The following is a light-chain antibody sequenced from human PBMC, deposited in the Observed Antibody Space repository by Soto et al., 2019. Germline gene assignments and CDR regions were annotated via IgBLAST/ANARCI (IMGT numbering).Light chain of an antibody. CDR2: AAS. CDR3: QQSYSTTWT. Sequence: DIQMTQSPSSLYASVEDRATITCRASQGISTYLNWYLQRPGKSPKLLVYAASSLQSGVPSRFSGSGSETDFTLTISSLQPEDFATYSCQQSYSTTWTFGQGTKVDI. CDR1: QGISTY. J-gene: IGKJ1*01. V-gene: IGKV1-39*01.